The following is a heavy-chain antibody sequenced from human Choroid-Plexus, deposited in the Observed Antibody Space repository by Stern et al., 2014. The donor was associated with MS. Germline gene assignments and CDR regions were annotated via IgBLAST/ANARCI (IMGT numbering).Heavy chain of an antibody. CDR2: VSYDGSNK. V-gene: IGHV3-30*18. J-gene: IGHJ5*02. D-gene: IGHD2/OR15-2a*01. Sequence: QMQLVQSGGGVVQPGRPLRLSCVASGFTFGSCAMHLVRQAPGKGLEWVAGVSYDGSNKYYADSVKGRFTISRDNSQNTLYMQMSSLRPEDTAVYYCAKDRHYLTYFFDHWGQGSLVTVSS. CDR1: GFTFGSCA. CDR3: AKDRHYLTYFFDH.